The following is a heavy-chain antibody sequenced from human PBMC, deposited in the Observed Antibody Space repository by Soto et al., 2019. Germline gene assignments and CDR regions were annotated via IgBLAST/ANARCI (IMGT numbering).Heavy chain of an antibody. J-gene: IGHJ6*02. CDR1: GYTFSRYY. V-gene: IGHV1-46*01. CDR3: GRCRTDSYAMDV. CDR2: INPSGGIT. D-gene: IGHD2-8*02. Sequence: ASVKVSCKASGYTFSRYYIYWVRQAPGQGLEWMGAINPSGGITTYAQKFKGRVVMTTDISTNTVYLELRSLTSDDTAMYYCGRCRTDSYAMDVWGQGTTVTVSS.